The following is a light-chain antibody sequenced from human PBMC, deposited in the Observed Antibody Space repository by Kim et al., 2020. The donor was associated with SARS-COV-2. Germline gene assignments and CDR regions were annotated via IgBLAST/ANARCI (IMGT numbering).Light chain of an antibody. CDR2: DAS. CDR3: QQRDNWPLT. J-gene: IGKJ4*01. Sequence: LSPGGSATLSCRASQSVGRSSAWYQQRPGQPPRLLIYDASNRATGIPARFSGSGSGTDFTLTISNLEPEDFAVYYCQQRDNWPLTFGGGTKVDIK. V-gene: IGKV3-11*01. CDR1: QSVGRS.